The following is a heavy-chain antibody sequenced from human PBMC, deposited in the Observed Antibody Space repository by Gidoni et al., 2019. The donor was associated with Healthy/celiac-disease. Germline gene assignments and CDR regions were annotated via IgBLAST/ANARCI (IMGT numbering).Heavy chain of an antibody. V-gene: IGHV1-69*01. CDR1: GGTFSSSA. CDR3: ARAPQRNIAAAGTEYYYYYYMDV. D-gene: IGHD6-13*01. J-gene: IGHJ6*03. CDR2: IIPIFGTA. Sequence: QVQLVQSGAEVKKPGSSVKVSCKASGGTFSSSAISWVRQAPGQGLEWMGGIIPIFGTANYAQKFQGRVTITADESTSTAYMELSSLRSEDTAVYYCARAPQRNIAAAGTEYYYYYYMDVWGKGTTVTVSS.